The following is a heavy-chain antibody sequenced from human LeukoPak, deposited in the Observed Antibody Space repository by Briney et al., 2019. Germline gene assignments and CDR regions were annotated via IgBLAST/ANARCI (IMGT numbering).Heavy chain of an antibody. Sequence: GASVKVSCKASGYNFTSYGISWVRQAPGQGLERMGRIIPILGIANYAQKFQGRVTITADKSTSTAYMELSSLRSEDTAVYYCAREWELPVFDYWGQGTLVTVSS. J-gene: IGHJ4*02. CDR3: AREWELPVFDY. V-gene: IGHV1-69*04. CDR2: IIPILGIA. CDR1: GYNFTSYG. D-gene: IGHD1-26*01.